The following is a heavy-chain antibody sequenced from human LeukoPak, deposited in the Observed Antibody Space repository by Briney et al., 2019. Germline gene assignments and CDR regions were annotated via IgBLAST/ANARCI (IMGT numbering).Heavy chain of an antibody. D-gene: IGHD6-13*01. CDR1: GFTFSHYW. CDR3: ARDLRYSTFDY. J-gene: IGHJ4*02. Sequence: GGSLRLSCAASGFTFSHYWMSWVRQAPGKGLEWVANIKQDGGEKNFVDSVKGRFSISRDNAQASLYVQMDSLRPEDTAVYYCARDLRYSTFDYWGQGTLVTVSS. CDR2: IKQDGGEK. V-gene: IGHV3-7*01.